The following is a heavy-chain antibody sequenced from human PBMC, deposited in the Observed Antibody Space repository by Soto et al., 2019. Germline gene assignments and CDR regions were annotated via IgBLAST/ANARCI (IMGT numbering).Heavy chain of an antibody. V-gene: IGHV1-18*01. CDR2: ISPDNGNT. J-gene: IGHJ4*02. CDR3: ARVNWGPGTYDYAEDY. D-gene: IGHD5-12*01. Sequence: QVQLVQSGPEMKKPGASVRVSCKASGYTFANHGITWVRQAPGQGLEWVAWISPDNGNTNYAQNLQARVTVTTDTSTNTAYMELRSLRSGDTAVYYCARVNWGPGTYDYAEDYWGQGTLVTVSS. CDR1: GYTFANHG.